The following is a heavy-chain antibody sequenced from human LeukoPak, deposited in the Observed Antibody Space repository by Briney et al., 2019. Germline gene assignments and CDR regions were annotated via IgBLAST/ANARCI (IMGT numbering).Heavy chain of an antibody. D-gene: IGHD3-22*01. J-gene: IGHJ4*02. Sequence: ASVNVSYTVSEYTLTELSIHWVRLAPGKRLEWMGGFDPEDGETIYAQKFQGRVTMTEDTSTYTANMELSSLRSDDTAVYYCATGGTYYYANTSYHTFDYWGQGTLLTVSS. CDR1: EYTLTELS. CDR2: FDPEDGET. V-gene: IGHV1-24*01. CDR3: ATGGTYYYANTSYHTFDY.